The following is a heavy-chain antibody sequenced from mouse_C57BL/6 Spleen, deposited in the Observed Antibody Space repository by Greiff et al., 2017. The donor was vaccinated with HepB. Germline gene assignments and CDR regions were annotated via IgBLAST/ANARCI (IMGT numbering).Heavy chain of an antibody. D-gene: IGHD3-2*02. CDR2: IYPRSGNT. J-gene: IGHJ3*01. CDR3: AHQTAQAKGFAY. V-gene: IGHV1-81*01. CDR1: GYTFTSYG. Sequence: VQLQQSGAELARPGASVKLSCKASGYTFTSYGISWVKQRTGQGLEWIGEIYPRSGNTYYNEKFKGKATLTADKSSSTAYMELRSLTSEDSAVYFCAHQTAQAKGFAYWGQGTPVTVSA.